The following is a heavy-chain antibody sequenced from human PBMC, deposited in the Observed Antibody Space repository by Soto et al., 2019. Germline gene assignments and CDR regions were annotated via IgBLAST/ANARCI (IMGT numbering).Heavy chain of an antibody. J-gene: IGHJ6*02. Sequence: EVQLVESGGGLVQPGGSLRLSCAASGVTFSSYSINWVRQAPGKGLEWFSYITSDSSTISYADSVKGRITVSRDNAKNSLYLQMNSLRDEDTAVYYCAGDGRGVYGMDVWGQGTTVTVSS. CDR1: GVTFSSYS. CDR2: ITSDSSTI. V-gene: IGHV3-48*02. D-gene: IGHD2-8*01. CDR3: AGDGRGVYGMDV.